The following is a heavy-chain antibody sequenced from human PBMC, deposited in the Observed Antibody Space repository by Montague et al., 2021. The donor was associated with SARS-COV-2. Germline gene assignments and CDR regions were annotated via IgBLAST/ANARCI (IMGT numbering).Heavy chain of an antibody. J-gene: IGHJ4*02. CDR2: IYQGAST. CDR1: GDSIMTNDC. D-gene: IGHD4-23*01. V-gene: IGHV4-4*02. Sequence: SETLSLTCAVSGDSIMTNDCWCWLRPPPRKVLELIGVIYQGASTYYTPFTKRRVIMSVDRYKHQVLLELYSVTAADTALYYCVRAGGFHNRPPVWGQGALVIVSS. CDR3: VRAGGFHNRPPV.